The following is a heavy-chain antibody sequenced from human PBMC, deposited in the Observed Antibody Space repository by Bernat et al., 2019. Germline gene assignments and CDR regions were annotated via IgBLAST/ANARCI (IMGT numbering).Heavy chain of an antibody. CDR2: IIPIFGTA. CDR3: ARDGKIEVVAATWNAFDI. J-gene: IGHJ3*02. Sequence: QVQLVQSGAEAKKPGSSVTVSCKASGGTFSSYAISWVRQAPGQGLEWWGEIIPIFGTANYAQKFQDRVTITADKSTSTAYMELSSLRSEDTAVYYCARDGKIEVVAATWNAFDIWGQGTMVTVSS. D-gene: IGHD2-15*01. V-gene: IGHV1-69*06. CDR1: GGTFSSYA.